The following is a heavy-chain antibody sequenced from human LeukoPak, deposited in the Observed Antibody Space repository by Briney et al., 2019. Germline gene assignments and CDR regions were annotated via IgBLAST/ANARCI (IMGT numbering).Heavy chain of an antibody. D-gene: IGHD3-22*01. V-gene: IGHV3-73*01. CDR2: IRSKADGYAT. CDR1: GFTFSGSA. Sequence: GGSLRLSCAASGFTFSGSAMHWVRQASGKWLEWVGRIRSKADGYATAYAASVKGRFTISRDDSKNTAYLQMNSLKTEDTAMYYCTRLASSAYNWGQGTLVTVSS. CDR3: TRLASSAYN. J-gene: IGHJ4*02.